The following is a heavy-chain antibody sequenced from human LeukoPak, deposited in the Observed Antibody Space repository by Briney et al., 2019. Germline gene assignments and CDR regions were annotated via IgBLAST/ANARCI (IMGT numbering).Heavy chain of an antibody. D-gene: IGHD3-10*01. Sequence: PSKTLSLTCTVSGDSISSYYWSWIRQPPGKGLEWIGYIYYSGSTNYNPSLKSRVTISIDKSKNQFSLRLTSVTAADTAVYYCAREPGSGNADGFDIWGQGTVVIVSS. CDR1: GDSISSYY. CDR3: AREPGSGNADGFDI. J-gene: IGHJ3*02. V-gene: IGHV4-59*01. CDR2: IYYSGST.